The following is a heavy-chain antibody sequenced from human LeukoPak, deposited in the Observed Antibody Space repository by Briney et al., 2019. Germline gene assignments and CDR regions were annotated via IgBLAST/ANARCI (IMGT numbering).Heavy chain of an antibody. J-gene: IGHJ4*02. CDR1: GGSITSYY. V-gene: IGHV4-59*08. Sequence: SETLSLTCTVSGGSITSYYWSWIRQPPGKGLEWIGYIYYSGSTNYNPSLKSRVTVSVDTSKSQFSLRLTSVTAADTAVYYCARNADYGGYLDYWGQGTLVTVSS. D-gene: IGHD4-23*01. CDR3: ARNADYGGYLDY. CDR2: IYYSGST.